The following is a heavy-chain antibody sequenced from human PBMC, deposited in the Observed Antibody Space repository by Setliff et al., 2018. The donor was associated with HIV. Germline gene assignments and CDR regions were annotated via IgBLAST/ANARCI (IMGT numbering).Heavy chain of an antibody. CDR3: ARRIAAAGTKGCFDY. D-gene: IGHD6-13*01. CDR2: IYHSVST. CDR1: GGSISSDNW. V-gene: IGHV4-4*02. J-gene: IGHJ4*02. Sequence: SETLSLTCAVSGGSISSDNWWTWVRQAPGKGLEWIGEIYHSVSTYYNPSLKSRVTISVDTSKNQFSLKLSSVTAADTAVYYCARRIAAAGTKGCFDYWGQGTLVTVSS.